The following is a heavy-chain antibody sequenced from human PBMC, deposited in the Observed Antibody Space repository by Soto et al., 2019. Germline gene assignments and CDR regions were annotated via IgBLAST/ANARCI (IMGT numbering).Heavy chain of an antibody. Sequence: QVQLQESGPGLVKPSETLSLTCTVSGVSISRYYWSWIRQPPGKGLEWIGYIYYSGSTNYNPSLKSRVTISVDTSKTQSSRKLSSVTAADTAVYYCAMKPTGKGAFDIWGQGTMVTVSS. CDR1: GVSISRYY. CDR3: AMKPTGKGAFDI. CDR2: IYYSGST. J-gene: IGHJ3*02. V-gene: IGHV4-59*01. D-gene: IGHD3-9*01.